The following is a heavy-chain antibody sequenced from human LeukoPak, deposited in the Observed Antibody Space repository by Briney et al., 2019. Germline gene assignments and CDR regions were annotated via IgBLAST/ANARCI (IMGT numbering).Heavy chain of an antibody. V-gene: IGHV4-61*02. J-gene: IGHJ4*02. CDR1: GGSISSGSYY. CDR3: ARDPSPIAARLG. D-gene: IGHD6-6*01. CDR2: IYTSGST. Sequence: SQTLSLTCTVSGGSISSGSYYWSWIRQPAGKGLEWIGRIYTSGSTNYNPSLKSRVTISVDTSKNQFSLKLSSVTAADTAVYYCARDPSPIAARLGWGQGTLVTVSS.